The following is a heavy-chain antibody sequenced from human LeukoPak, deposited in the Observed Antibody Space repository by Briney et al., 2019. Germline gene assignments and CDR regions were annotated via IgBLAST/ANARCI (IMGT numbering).Heavy chain of an antibody. Sequence: PSETLSLTCTVSGGSISSYYWSWIRQPPGKGLEWIGYIYYSGSTNYNPSLKSRVTISVDTSKNQFSLKLSSVTAADTAVYYCARHRGTASPYFDYWGQGTLVTVSS. D-gene: IGHD6-13*01. V-gene: IGHV4-59*08. J-gene: IGHJ4*02. CDR3: ARHRGTASPYFDY. CDR2: IYYSGST. CDR1: GGSISSYY.